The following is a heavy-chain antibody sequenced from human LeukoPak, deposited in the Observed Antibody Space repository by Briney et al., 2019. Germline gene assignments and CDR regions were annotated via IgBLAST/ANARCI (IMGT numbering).Heavy chain of an antibody. CDR1: GFTFSSYG. D-gene: IGHD2-2*01. Sequence: GGSLRLSCAASGFTFSSYGMHWVRQAPGKGLEWVAFIRYDGSNKYYADSVKGRFTISRDNSKNTLYLQMNSLRAEDTAVYYAGYCSSTSCSHQTSSLTYYYYMDVWGKGTTVTVSS. CDR2: IRYDGSNK. V-gene: IGHV3-30*02. J-gene: IGHJ6*03. CDR3: GYCSSTSCSHQTSSLTYYYYMDV.